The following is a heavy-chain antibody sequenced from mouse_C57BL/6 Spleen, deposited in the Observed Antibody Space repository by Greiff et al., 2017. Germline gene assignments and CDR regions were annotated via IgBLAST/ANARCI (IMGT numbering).Heavy chain of an antibody. CDR2: INPSNGGT. V-gene: IGHV1-53*01. D-gene: IGHD2-4*01. J-gene: IGHJ3*01. CDR1: GYTFTSYW. Sequence: QVQLQQPGTELVKPGASVKLSCKASGYTFTSYWMHWVKQRPGQGLEWIGNINPSNGGTNYNEKFKSKATLTVDKSSSTAYLQLSSLTSEDSAVYYCARSGLYYDYPFAYWGQGTLVTVSA. CDR3: ARSGLYYDYPFAY.